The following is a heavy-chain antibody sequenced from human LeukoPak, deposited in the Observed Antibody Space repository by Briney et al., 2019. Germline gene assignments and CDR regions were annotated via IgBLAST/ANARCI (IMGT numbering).Heavy chain of an antibody. J-gene: IGHJ4*02. D-gene: IGHD2-21*01. CDR2: ISSSSTI. Sequence: GGSLRLSCAASGFTFSSYSMNWVRQAPGKGLEWVSYISSSSTIYYADSVKGRFTISRDNAKNSLYLQMNSLRDEDTAVYYCARSGETPFDYWGQGTLVTVSS. V-gene: IGHV3-48*02. CDR1: GFTFSSYS. CDR3: ARSGETPFDY.